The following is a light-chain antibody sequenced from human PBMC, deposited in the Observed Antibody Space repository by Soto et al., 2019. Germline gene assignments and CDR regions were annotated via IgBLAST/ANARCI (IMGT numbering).Light chain of an antibody. CDR3: QQRSYWPIT. Sequence: EIVMTQSPATLSVSPGERATLSCRASQSVSSNLAWYQQKPGQAPRLLIYGASTRATGIPARFSGSGSGTEFTLTISSLQSEDVAVYYCQQRSYWPITFGQGTRLEIK. V-gene: IGKV3-15*01. J-gene: IGKJ5*01. CDR1: QSVSSN. CDR2: GAS.